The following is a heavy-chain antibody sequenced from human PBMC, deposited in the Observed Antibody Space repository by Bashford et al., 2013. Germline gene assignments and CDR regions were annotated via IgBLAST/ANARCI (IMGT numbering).Heavy chain of an antibody. CDR1: GGSISSYY. J-gene: IGHJ3*02. V-gene: IGHV4-59*01. CDR3: ARGVVREGAFDI. Sequence: SSETLSLTCTVSGGSISSYYWSWIRQPPGKGLEWIGYIYYSGSTNYNPSLKSRVTISVDTSKNQFSLKLSSVTAADTAVYYCARGVVREGAFDIWGQGTMVTVSS. CDR2: IYYSGST. D-gene: IGHD3-10*01.